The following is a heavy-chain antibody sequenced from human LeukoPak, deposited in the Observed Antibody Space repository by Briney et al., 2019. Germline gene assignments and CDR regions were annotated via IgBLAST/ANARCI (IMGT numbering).Heavy chain of an antibody. Sequence: GGSLRLSCAVSGFIVSRNYMSWVRQAPGKGLEWVSVIYSGGSTYYADSVKGRFTISRDNFKNTLYLQMNRLRVEDTAVYFRAREGPYYNMDVWGQGTTVTVSS. CDR2: IYSGGST. CDR3: AREGPYYNMDV. J-gene: IGHJ6*02. CDR1: GFIVSRNY. V-gene: IGHV3-53*01.